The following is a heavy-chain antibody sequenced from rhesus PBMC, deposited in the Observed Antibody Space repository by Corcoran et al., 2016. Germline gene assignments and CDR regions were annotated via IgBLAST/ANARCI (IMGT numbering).Heavy chain of an antibody. Sequence: EVQLVQSGAEVKRPGESLKIASKTSGYSFTSYWVIWVRQLPGKGLEWMGAIDPSDSHPKYSPSFQGQVTISADRSTSTASLQWSSLKASDSATYYCAKRASPTYWYFDIWGPGTPITISS. CDR2: IDPSDSHP. CDR3: AKRASPTYWYFDI. V-gene: IGHV5-2*01. D-gene: IGHD1-38*01. J-gene: IGHJ2*01. CDR1: GYSFTSYW.